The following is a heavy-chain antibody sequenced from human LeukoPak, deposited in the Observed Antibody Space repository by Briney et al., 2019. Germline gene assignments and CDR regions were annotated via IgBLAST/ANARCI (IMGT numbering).Heavy chain of an antibody. V-gene: IGHV4-59*01. CDR1: GGPISLYY. CDR3: ARLAKTGTTNWFDP. CDR2: IYYSGST. J-gene: IGHJ5*02. D-gene: IGHD1-1*01. Sequence: AETLALPCTVSGGPISLYYWSWIPQPPGKGLECIGYIYYSGSTNYNPSLKSRVTISVDTSKNQFSLKLSTVTAADTAVYYCARLAKTGTTNWFDPWGQGTLVTVSS.